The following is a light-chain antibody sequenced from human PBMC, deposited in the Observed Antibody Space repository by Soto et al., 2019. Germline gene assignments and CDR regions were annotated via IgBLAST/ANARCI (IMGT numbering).Light chain of an antibody. CDR2: DVS. V-gene: IGLV2-11*01. J-gene: IGLJ2*01. CDR3: CSYAGSYTVL. Sequence: QSVLTQPRSVSGSPGQSVTISCTGTSSDVGGYNYVSWYQQHPGKAPKVMIYDVSKRPSGVPDRFSGSKSVNTASLTISGLQAEDEADYYCCSYAGSYTVLFGGGTKLTFL. CDR1: SSDVGGYNY.